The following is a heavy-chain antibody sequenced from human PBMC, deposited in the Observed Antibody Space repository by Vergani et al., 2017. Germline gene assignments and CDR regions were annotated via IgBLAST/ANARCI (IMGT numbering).Heavy chain of an antibody. Sequence: QVQLQESGPGLVKPSETLSLTCTVSGGSISSYYWSWIRQPPGKGLEWIGYIYYSGSTNYNPSLKSRVTISVYTSKNQFSLKLSSVTAADTAVYYCARVSVIGGNWELLRLIFDYWGQGTLVTVSS. CDR3: ARVSVIGGNWELLRLIFDY. CDR1: GGSISSYY. CDR2: IYYSGST. D-gene: IGHD1-26*01. J-gene: IGHJ4*02. V-gene: IGHV4-59*01.